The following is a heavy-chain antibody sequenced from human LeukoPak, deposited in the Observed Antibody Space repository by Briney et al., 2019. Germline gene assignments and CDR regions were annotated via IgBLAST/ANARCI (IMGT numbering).Heavy chain of an antibody. J-gene: IGHJ6*02. CDR2: INTDSGNP. D-gene: IGHD2-21*01. CDR3: ARGCSPPYYYYGMDV. CDR1: GYTFTTYA. Sequence: GASVKVSCKASGYTFTTYAINWVRQAPGQGLEWMGWINTDSGNPTYAQGFTGRFVFSVDTSVSTAYLQISSLKAEDTAVYYCARGCSPPYYYYGMDVWGQGTTVTVSS. V-gene: IGHV7-4-1*02.